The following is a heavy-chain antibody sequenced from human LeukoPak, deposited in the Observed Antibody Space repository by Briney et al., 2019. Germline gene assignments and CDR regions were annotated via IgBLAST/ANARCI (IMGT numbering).Heavy chain of an antibody. D-gene: IGHD5-24*01. CDR2: IYTSGST. J-gene: IGHJ5*02. V-gene: IGHV4-61*02. CDR1: GGSISSGSYY. Sequence: SETLSLTCTVSGGSISSGSYYWSWIRQPAGKGLEWIGRIYTSGSTNYNPSLKSRVTISVDTSKNQFSLKLSSVTAADTAVYYCAREDGYNSAWFDPWGQGTLVTLSS. CDR3: AREDGYNSAWFDP.